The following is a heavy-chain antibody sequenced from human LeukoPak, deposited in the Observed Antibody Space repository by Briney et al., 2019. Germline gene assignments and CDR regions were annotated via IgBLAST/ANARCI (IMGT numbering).Heavy chain of an antibody. D-gene: IGHD3-10*01. CDR3: ARGLWFGESSDY. V-gene: IGHV3-23*01. J-gene: IGHJ4*02. Sequence: PGGSLRLSCAASGFTFSSYAMSWVRQAPGKGLEWVSTFSGTSTNSYADAVKGRFTISRHNSKNTLYLQMNSLRAEDTAVYYCARGLWFGESSDYWGQGTLVTVSS. CDR2: FSGTSTN. CDR1: GFTFSSYA.